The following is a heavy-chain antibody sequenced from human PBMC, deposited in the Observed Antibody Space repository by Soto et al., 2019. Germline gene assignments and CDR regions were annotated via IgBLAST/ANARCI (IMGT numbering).Heavy chain of an antibody. V-gene: IGHV3-7*03. Sequence: SGGSLRLSCAASGFTFTTYWMSWVRQAPGKGLEWVANIKQDGSEKYYVDSVRGRFTISRDNAWNSVSLQMNSLGVEDTAVYFCAREWGPPLAVFDYWGQGVLVTVSS. CDR3: AREWGPPLAVFDY. D-gene: IGHD3-16*01. J-gene: IGHJ4*02. CDR2: IKQDGSEK. CDR1: GFTFTTYW.